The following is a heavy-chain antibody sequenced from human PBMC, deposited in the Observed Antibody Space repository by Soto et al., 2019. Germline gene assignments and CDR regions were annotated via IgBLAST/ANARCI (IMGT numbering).Heavy chain of an antibody. CDR1: NGSVSSGTYS. J-gene: IGHJ6*02. Sequence: SETLSLTCTVSNGSVSSGTYSWSWVRQPPGKGLEWIGYIYYSGTTYYTPSLKSRLTMSMDRANDHFSLNLTSVTAADTAVYFCARGHYYYGMDVWGQGITVTVYS. V-gene: IGHV4-30-2*01. CDR2: IYYSGTT. CDR3: ARGHYYYGMDV.